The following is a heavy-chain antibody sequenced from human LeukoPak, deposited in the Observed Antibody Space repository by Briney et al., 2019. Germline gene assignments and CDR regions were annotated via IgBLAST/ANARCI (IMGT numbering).Heavy chain of an antibody. Sequence: GGSLRLSCAASGFTFSSYSMNWVRQAPGKGLEWVSSISSSSSYIYYADSVKGRFTFSRDNAKNSLYLQMNSLRAEDTAVYHCARDRLLEDRDYSYYYYMDVWGKGTTVTVSS. D-gene: IGHD1-1*01. CDR2: ISSSSSYI. CDR3: ARDRLLEDRDYSYYYYMDV. J-gene: IGHJ6*03. CDR1: GFTFSSYS. V-gene: IGHV3-21*01.